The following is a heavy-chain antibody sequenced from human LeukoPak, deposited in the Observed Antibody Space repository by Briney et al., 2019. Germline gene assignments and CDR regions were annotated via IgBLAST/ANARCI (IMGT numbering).Heavy chain of an antibody. J-gene: IGHJ2*01. CDR2: IRGSGDST. CDR3: ARDFWDDFEYFDL. Sequence: GGSLRLSCAASGFTFTSNAVSWVRPAPGRGRKWTSAIRGSGDSTYHADSVKGRFTISRDNSRNTVYLQMNSLRAEDTAVYYCARDFWDDFEYFDLWGRGTLVTVSS. CDR1: GFTFTSNA. V-gene: IGHV3-23*01. D-gene: IGHD3/OR15-3a*01.